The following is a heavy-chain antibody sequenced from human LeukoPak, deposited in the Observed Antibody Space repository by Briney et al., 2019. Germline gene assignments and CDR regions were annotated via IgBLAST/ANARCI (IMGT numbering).Heavy chain of an antibody. Sequence: PSQTLSLTCTVSGGSISSGSYYWSWIRQPAGKGLEWIGRIYTSGSTNYNPSLKSRVTISVDTSKNQFSLKLSSVTAEDTAVYYCAREPYSSSWYGYHCFDPWGQGTLVTVSS. CDR3: AREPYSSSWYGYHCFDP. V-gene: IGHV4-61*02. J-gene: IGHJ5*02. CDR2: IYTSGST. CDR1: GGSISSGSYY. D-gene: IGHD6-13*01.